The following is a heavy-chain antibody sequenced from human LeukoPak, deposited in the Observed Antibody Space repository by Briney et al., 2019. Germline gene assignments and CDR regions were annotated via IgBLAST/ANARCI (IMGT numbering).Heavy chain of an antibody. CDR3: AKDNDYVWGSYRSPLDY. V-gene: IGHV3-9*01. J-gene: IGHJ4*02. CDR2: ISWNTGSI. D-gene: IGHD3-16*02. CDR1: GFTFDDYD. Sequence: PGGSLRLSCAASGFTFDDYDMHWVRQAPGKGLEWVSGISWNTGSIGYADSVKGRFTISRDNSKNTLYLQMNSLRAEDTAVYYCAKDNDYVWGSYRSPLDYWGQGTLVTVSS.